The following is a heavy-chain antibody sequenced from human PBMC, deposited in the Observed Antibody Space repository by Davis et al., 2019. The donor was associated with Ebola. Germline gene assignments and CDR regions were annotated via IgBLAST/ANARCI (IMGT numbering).Heavy chain of an antibody. CDR3: ARDREGDWTFDI. V-gene: IGHV1-46*01. CDR1: GYSFTDNN. J-gene: IGHJ3*02. D-gene: IGHD2-21*02. CDR2: IHPRAAGLT. Sequence: ASVKVSCKTSGYSFTDNNIHWVRQAPGQGLEWMGIIHPRAAGLTKYAQKFQGRLTMTIDTSTTTVYMQLSSLRSEDTAVYYCARDREGDWTFDIWGQGTVVTVSS.